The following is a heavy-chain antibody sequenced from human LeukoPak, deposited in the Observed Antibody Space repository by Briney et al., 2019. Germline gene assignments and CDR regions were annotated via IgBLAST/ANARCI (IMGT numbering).Heavy chain of an antibody. J-gene: IGHJ4*02. CDR1: GGSISSYY. D-gene: IGHD3-22*01. Sequence: SETLSLTCTVSGGSISSYYWSWIRQPPGKGLEWIGYIYYSGSTNYNPSLRSRVTISLDTSKTQFSLKLSSVTAADTAVYYCARARSSGYPDYWGQGTLVTVSS. CDR2: IYYSGST. CDR3: ARARSSGYPDY. V-gene: IGHV4-59*01.